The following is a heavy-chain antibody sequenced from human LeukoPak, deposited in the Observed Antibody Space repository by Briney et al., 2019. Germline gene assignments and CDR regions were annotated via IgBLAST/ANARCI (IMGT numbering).Heavy chain of an antibody. V-gene: IGHV3-7*01. CDR3: TTEYNFNYYDSSGYYY. D-gene: IGHD3-22*01. Sequence: GGSLRLSCAASGFIFNNYWMTWVRQAPGKGLEWVANIKQDEGEKYYVDSVKGRFTISRDNAKNSLYLQMSSLRAEDTAVYYCTTEYNFNYYDSSGYYYWGQGTLVTVSS. CDR2: IKQDEGEK. CDR1: GFIFNNYW. J-gene: IGHJ4*02.